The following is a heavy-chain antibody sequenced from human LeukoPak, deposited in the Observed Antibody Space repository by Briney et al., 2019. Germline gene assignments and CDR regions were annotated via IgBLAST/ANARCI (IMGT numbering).Heavy chain of an antibody. CDR3: ARDPTLTYDSSGYFDY. CDR1: GYTFTSYD. Sequence: ASVKVSCKASGYTFTSYDINWVRQATGQGLEWMGWMNPNSGNTGYAQKFQGRVTMTRNTSISTAYMELSSLRSEDTAVYYCARDPTLTYDSSGYFDYWGQGTLVTVSS. J-gene: IGHJ4*02. D-gene: IGHD3-22*01. CDR2: MNPNSGNT. V-gene: IGHV1-8*01.